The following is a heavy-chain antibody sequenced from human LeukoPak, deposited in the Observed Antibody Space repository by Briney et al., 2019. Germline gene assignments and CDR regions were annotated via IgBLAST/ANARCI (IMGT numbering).Heavy chain of an antibody. V-gene: IGHV3-33*01. CDR1: GFTFSSYG. CDR2: IWYDGSNK. CDR3: ARGTGAKRYYFDL. J-gene: IGHJ4*02. Sequence: GGSLRLSCAASGFTFSSYGMHWVRQAPGKGLEWVAVIWYDGSNKYYADSVKGRFTISRDNSKNTLYLQMNSLRAEDTAVYYCARGTGAKRYYFDLWGQGILVTVSS.